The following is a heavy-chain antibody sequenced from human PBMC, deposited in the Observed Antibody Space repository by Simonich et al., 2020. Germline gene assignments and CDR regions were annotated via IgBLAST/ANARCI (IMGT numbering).Heavy chain of an antibody. CDR2: INTTSGGK. V-gene: IGHV1-2*02. CDR3: ARSSDLLNWNDGPYY. D-gene: IGHD1-1*01. CDR1: GYTFTGYY. J-gene: IGHJ4*02. Sequence: QVQLVQSGAEVKKPGASVKVSCKASGYTFTGYYMHWVGQAPGQGLGWMGWINTTSGGKRCEKKFQGRGTMTRDTSISPAYMELSRLRSDDTAVYYCARSSDLLNWNDGPYYWGQGTLVTVSS.